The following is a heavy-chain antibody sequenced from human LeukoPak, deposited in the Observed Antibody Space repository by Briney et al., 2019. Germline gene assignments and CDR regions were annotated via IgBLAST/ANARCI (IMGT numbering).Heavy chain of an antibody. CDR1: GFTFSSYS. D-gene: IGHD4-17*01. CDR3: ARELGELSAFDI. V-gene: IGHV3-21*01. CDR2: ISSSSSYI. Sequence: PGGSLRLSCAASGFTFSSYSMNWVRQAPGKGLEWVSSISSSSSYIYYADSVKGRFTISRDNAKNSLYLQMNSLRAEDTAVYYCARELGELSAFDIWGQGTMVTVSS. J-gene: IGHJ3*02.